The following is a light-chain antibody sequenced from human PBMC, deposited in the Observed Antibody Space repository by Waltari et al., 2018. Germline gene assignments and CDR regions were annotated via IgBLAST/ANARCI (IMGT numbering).Light chain of an antibody. CDR2: DDN. J-gene: IGLJ2*01. CDR3: QVWDSGSGRPQVI. Sequence: SYVLTQPPSVSVAPGQTAIITCGGDNIGSKSVQWYQQRAGQAPLLVVHDDNDRHSGIPERLSGSNSGNTATLTISRVEAGDEADFYCQVWDSGSGRPQVIFGGGTRLTVL. CDR1: NIGSKS. V-gene: IGLV3-21*02.